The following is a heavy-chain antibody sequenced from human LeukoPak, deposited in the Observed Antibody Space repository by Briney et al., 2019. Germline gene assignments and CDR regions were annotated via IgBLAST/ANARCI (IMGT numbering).Heavy chain of an antibody. CDR3: ARGPGAHRGALYGMDV. CDR2: INHSGST. J-gene: IGHJ6*04. CDR1: GGSFSGYY. D-gene: IGHD1-26*01. V-gene: IGHV4-34*01. Sequence: SETLSLTCAVYGGSFSGYYWSWIRQPPGKGLEWIGEINHSGSTNYNPSLKSRVTISVDTSKNQFSLKLSSVTAADTAVYYCARGPGAHRGALYGMDVWGKGTTVTVSS.